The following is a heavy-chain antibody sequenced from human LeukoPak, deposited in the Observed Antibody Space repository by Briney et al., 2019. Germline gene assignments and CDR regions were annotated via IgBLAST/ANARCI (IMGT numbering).Heavy chain of an antibody. CDR3: ARSILHSGGSCCWYYFDY. J-gene: IGHJ4*02. V-gene: IGHV4-59*11. D-gene: IGHD2-15*01. Sequence: SETLSLTCSVSGGFISNHYWSWIRQPPGKGPEWIGYIYYSGTTNYNPSLKSRVTISVDTFKNQFSLKLSSVTAADTAVYYCARSILHSGGSCCWYYFDYWGQGTLVTVSS. CDR2: IYYSGTT. CDR1: GGFISNHY.